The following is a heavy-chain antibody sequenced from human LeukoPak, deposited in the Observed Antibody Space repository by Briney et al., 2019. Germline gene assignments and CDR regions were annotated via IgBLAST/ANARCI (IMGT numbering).Heavy chain of an antibody. D-gene: IGHD3-10*01. V-gene: IGHV3-23*01. Sequence: GGSLRLSCAASGFTFSSYAMSWVRQAPGKGLEWVSTISGSGGNTYYADSVKGRFTISRDKSNNTLYLQMNSLRAEDTAVYYCARGPGKASFDYWGQGTLVTVSS. J-gene: IGHJ4*02. CDR1: GFTFSSYA. CDR3: ARGPGKASFDY. CDR2: ISGSGGNT.